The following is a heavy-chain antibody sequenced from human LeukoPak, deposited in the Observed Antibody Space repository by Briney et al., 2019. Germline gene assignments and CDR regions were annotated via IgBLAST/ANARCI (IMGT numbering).Heavy chain of an antibody. CDR3: LRDSEWSC. CDR1: GFTFSDSA. D-gene: IGHD1-26*01. V-gene: IGHV3-23*01. Sequence: GGSLRLSCEASGFTFSDSAMSWVRQASGRGLEWVSLISASGGNSYYADSVKGRFTVSRDSSKNTLHLQMNSLRAEDTAVYYCLRDSEWSCWGQGTLVTVSS. CDR2: ISASGGNS. J-gene: IGHJ4*02.